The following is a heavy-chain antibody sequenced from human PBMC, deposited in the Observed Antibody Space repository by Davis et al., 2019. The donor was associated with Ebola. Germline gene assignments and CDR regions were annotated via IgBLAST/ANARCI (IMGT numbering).Heavy chain of an antibody. CDR3: ARGCRATVLMGEWYFDL. CDR1: GYTFTDNS. V-gene: IGHV1-3*01. J-gene: IGHJ2*01. D-gene: IGHD3-16*01. CDR2: INAGNGNT. Sequence: AASVKVSCKASGYTFTDNSIHWVRQAPGQRLEWMGWINAGNGNTKYSQKFQGRVTITRDTSASTAYMDVSRLTSDDTAVYYCARGCRATVLMGEWYFDLWGRGTLVTVSS.